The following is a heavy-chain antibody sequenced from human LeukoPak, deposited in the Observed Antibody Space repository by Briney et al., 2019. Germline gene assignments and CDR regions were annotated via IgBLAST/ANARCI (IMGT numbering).Heavy chain of an antibody. V-gene: IGHV4-59*08. CDR3: ARHHAPYGSGSYYNPTYYHYGMDV. J-gene: IGHJ6*02. CDR1: GGSISSYY. D-gene: IGHD3-10*01. CDR2: VYYSGST. Sequence: SETLSLTCTVSGGSISSYYWSWIRQPPGKGLEWIGYVYYSGSTNTNPSLKSRVTISVDTSKIQFSLKLSSVTAADTAVYYCARHHAPYGSGSYYNPTYYHYGMDVWCQGTTVTVS.